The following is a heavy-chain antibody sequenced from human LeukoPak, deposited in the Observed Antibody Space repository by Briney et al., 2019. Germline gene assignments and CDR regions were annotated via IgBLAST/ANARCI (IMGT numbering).Heavy chain of an antibody. CDR3: ARHSVKGNSHWFDP. CDR1: GDTLRNYA. V-gene: IGHV1-69*13. Sequence: VKVSCKASGDTLRNYAVSWVRQAPGQGLEWMGKIIPIFGMVEYTQKFQGRVTLSTDESTSTVYMELSSLRSDDTAVFYCARHSVKGNSHWFDPWGQGTLVTVSS. J-gene: IGHJ5*02. CDR2: IIPIFGMV. D-gene: IGHD4-17*01.